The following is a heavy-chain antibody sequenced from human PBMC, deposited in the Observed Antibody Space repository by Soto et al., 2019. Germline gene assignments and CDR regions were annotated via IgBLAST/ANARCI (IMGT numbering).Heavy chain of an antibody. D-gene: IGHD1-7*01. CDR1: GYTFITYD. V-gene: IGHV1-3*01. CDR3: ARGNSYED. J-gene: IGHJ4*02. Sequence: ASVKVSCKASGYTFITYDINWVRQATGQRLEWMGWINAGNGNTKYSQKFQGRVTITRDTSASTAYMELSSLRSEDTAVYYCARGNSYEDWGQGTLVTVSS. CDR2: INAGNGNT.